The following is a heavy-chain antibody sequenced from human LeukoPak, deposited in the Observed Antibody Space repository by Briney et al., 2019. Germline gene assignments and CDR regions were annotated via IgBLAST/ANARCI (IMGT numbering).Heavy chain of an antibody. CDR3: ARDLAPANYGDLEPLDS. J-gene: IGHJ4*02. Sequence: PGGSLRVSCAASGFTFSSYAMSWVRQAPEKGLEWVSTISGSGGGTYYADSVKGRFTISRDDSKNTLYLQMNSLRAEDTAVYYCARDLAPANYGDLEPLDSWGQGTLVTVSS. V-gene: IGHV3-23*01. D-gene: IGHD4-17*01. CDR1: GFTFSSYA. CDR2: ISGSGGGT.